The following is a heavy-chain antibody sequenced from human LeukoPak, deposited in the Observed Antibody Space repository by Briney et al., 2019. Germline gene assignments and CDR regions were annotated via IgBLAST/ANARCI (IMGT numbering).Heavy chain of an antibody. CDR1: GYSISTLAN. CDR3: AREKALIDHYDFTGYDWEY. CDR2: IYHGGST. V-gene: IGHV4-38-2*02. D-gene: IGHD3-22*01. Sequence: IPSETLSLTCTVSGYSISTLANWGWIRQSPGKGLEWVASIYHGGSTYYNPSLRGRVTISMDTSKNQISLKLTSVTAADTAVYYCAREKALIDHYDFTGYDWEYWGQGSLVIVSS. J-gene: IGHJ4*02.